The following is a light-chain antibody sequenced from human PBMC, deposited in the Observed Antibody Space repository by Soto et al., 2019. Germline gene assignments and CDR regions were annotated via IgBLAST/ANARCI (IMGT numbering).Light chain of an antibody. J-gene: IGLJ2*01. CDR1: SSNIGAGYD. V-gene: IGLV1-40*01. Sequence: QSVRTQPPSVSGAPGQRVTISCSVSSSNIGAGYDVHWYQQLPGTAPKLLIYGNSNRPSGVPDRFSGSKSGTSASLAITGLQAEDEADYYCQSYDSSLSVVFGGGTKLTVL. CDR3: QSYDSSLSVV. CDR2: GNS.